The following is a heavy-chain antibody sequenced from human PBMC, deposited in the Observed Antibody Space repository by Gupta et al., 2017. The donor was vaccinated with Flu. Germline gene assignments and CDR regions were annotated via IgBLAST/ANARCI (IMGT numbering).Heavy chain of an antibody. CDR2: INHSGST. V-gene: IGHV4-34*01. CDR3: ARFDSSGLSFDY. D-gene: IGHD3-22*01. Sequence: QVQLQQWGAGLLKPSETLSLTCAVYGGSFSGYYWSWIRQPPGKGLEWIGEINHSGSTNYNPPLKSRVTISVDTSKNQFSLKLSSVTAADTAVYYCARFDSSGLSFDYWGQGTLVTVSS. J-gene: IGHJ4*02. CDR1: GGSFSGYY.